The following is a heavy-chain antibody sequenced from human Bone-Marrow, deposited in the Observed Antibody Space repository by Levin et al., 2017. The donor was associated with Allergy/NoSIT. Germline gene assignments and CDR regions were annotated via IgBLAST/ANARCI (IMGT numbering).Heavy chain of an antibody. V-gene: IGHV3-15*07. CDR3: TTGSWWLREVVLGFDY. J-gene: IGHJ4*02. D-gene: IGHD5-12*01. CDR2: IKSKTDGGTT. CDR1: GFTFSNAW. Sequence: LSLTCAASGFTFSNAWMNWVRQAPGKGLEWVGRIKSKTDGGTTDYAAPVKGRFTISRDDSKNTLYLQMNSLKTEDTAVYYCTTGSWWLREVVLGFDYWGQGTLVTVSS.